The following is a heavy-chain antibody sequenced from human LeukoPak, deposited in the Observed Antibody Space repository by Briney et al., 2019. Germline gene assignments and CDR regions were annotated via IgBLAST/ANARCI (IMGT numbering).Heavy chain of an antibody. CDR3: ARNLGYDNDAFDI. J-gene: IGHJ3*02. D-gene: IGHD3-22*01. CDR1: GGSISSGGYY. Sequence: SETLSLTCTVSGGSISSGGYYWSWIRQPPGKGLEWIGYIYHSGSTKYNPSFNSRVTISVDTSRNQFSQKLSSVTAADTAVYYCARNLGYDNDAFDIWGQGTMVTVSS. CDR2: IYHSGST. V-gene: IGHV4-61*08.